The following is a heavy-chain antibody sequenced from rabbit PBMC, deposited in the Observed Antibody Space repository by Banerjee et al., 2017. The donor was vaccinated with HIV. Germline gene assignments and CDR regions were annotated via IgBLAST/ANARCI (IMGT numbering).Heavy chain of an antibody. V-gene: IGHV1S45*01. CDR3: ARAPYGSSYGYAYYFNL. Sequence: QEQLEESGGDLVKPEGSLTLTCTASGFSFSVSYYMCWVRQAPGKGLEWIACIYAGSSGATHYASWAKGRLTISKTSSTTVTLQMTSLTAADTATYFCARAPYGSSYGYAYYFNLWGQGTLVTVS. CDR1: GFSFSVSYY. J-gene: IGHJ4*01. D-gene: IGHD6-1*01. CDR2: IYAGSSGAT.